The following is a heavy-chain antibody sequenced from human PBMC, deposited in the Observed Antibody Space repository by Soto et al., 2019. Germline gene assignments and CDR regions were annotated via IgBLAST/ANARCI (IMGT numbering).Heavy chain of an antibody. D-gene: IGHD4-17*01. CDR3: AHRMTYDDWDY. Sequence: QITLKESGPTLVKPTQTLTLTCTFSGFSLTTSGVGVGWIGQPPGKALEWLALIYWDDDKRYSPSLRSRLTITKDTSKNQVVLTMTNMDPVDTATYYCAHRMTYDDWDYWGQGTLVTVSS. CDR2: IYWDDDK. J-gene: IGHJ4*02. V-gene: IGHV2-5*02. CDR1: GFSLTTSGVG.